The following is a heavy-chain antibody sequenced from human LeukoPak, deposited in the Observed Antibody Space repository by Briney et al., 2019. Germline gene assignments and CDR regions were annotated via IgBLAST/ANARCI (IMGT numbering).Heavy chain of an antibody. V-gene: IGHV4-31*03. J-gene: IGHJ4*02. CDR1: GGSISSGGYY. Sequence: PLETLSLTCTVSGGSISSGGYYWSWIRQHPGKGLEWIGYIYYSGSTYYNPSLKSRVTISVDASKNQFSLKLSSVTAADTAVYYCARVVITNLFDYWGQGTLVTVSS. D-gene: IGHD3-22*01. CDR2: IYYSGST. CDR3: ARVVITNLFDY.